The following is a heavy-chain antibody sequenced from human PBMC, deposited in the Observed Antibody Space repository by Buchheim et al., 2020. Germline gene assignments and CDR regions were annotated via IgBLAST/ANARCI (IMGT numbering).Heavy chain of an antibody. D-gene: IGHD3-10*01. Sequence: EVRLLESGGGLVQPGGSLRLSCEASGFTVSDNYVTWVRQAPGRGLEWVSVIYAGGGTYYADSVKGRFTISRANSKNTLYLQMSSLRREDTAVYYCARGSPQYGSGSIDYWGQGTL. CDR1: GFTVSDNY. V-gene: IGHV3-66*02. J-gene: IGHJ4*02. CDR2: IYAGGGT. CDR3: ARGSPQYGSGSIDY.